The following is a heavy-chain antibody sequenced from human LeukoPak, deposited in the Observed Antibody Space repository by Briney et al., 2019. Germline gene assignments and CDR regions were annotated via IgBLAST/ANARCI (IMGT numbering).Heavy chain of an antibody. CDR1: GGSFSGYY. J-gene: IGHJ6*03. CDR3: ARARYYYDSSGYSYYMDV. CDR2: INHSGST. V-gene: IGHV4-34*01. Sequence: SETLSLTCAVYGGSFSGYYWSWIRQPPGKGLEWIGEINHSGSTNYNPSIKSRVTRSVDTSKNQFSLKLSSVTAADTAVYYCARARYYYDSSGYSYYMDVWGKGTTVTVSS. D-gene: IGHD3-22*01.